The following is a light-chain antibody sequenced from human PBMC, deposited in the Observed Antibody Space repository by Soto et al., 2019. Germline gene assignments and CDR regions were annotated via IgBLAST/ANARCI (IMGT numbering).Light chain of an antibody. CDR2: DAS. CDR1: QDISNY. J-gene: IGKJ3*01. CDR3: QQYDNLPIT. V-gene: IGKV1-33*01. Sequence: DIQMTQSPSSLSASVGDRVTITCQTSQDISNYLNWYQQKPGKAPKLLIYDASNLETGVPSRFSGSGSGTDFTFIITSLQAEDIATYYCQQYDNLPITFGPGTKVDIK.